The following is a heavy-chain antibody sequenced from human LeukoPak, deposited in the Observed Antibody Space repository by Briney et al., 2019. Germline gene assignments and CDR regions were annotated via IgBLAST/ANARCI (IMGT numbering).Heavy chain of an antibody. CDR2: IYWDDDK. CDR1: GFALSTSRGG. CDR3: AHRAITMVRGVRDAFDI. J-gene: IGHJ3*02. D-gene: IGHD3-10*01. Sequence: SGPRLVNATQTLPLTCTFSGFALSTSRGGVGWIRQPPGKALEWLALIYWDDDKRYSPSLKSRLTITKDTPKNQVVLTMTNMDPVDTATYYCAHRAITMVRGVRDAFDIWGQGTMVTVSS. V-gene: IGHV2-5*02.